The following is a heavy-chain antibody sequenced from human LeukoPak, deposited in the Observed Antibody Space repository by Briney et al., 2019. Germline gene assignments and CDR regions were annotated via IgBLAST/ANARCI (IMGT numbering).Heavy chain of an antibody. D-gene: IGHD3-9*01. CDR3: AKAAEASYDILTGSQFDY. V-gene: IGHV3-9*01. CDR1: GFTFDDYA. J-gene: IGHJ4*02. CDR2: ISWNSGSI. Sequence: GRSLRLSCAASGFTFDDYAMHWVRQAPGKGLEWVSGISWNSGSIGHADSVKGRFTISRDNAKNSLYLQMNSLRAEDTALYYCAKAAEASYDILTGSQFDYWGQGTLVTVSS.